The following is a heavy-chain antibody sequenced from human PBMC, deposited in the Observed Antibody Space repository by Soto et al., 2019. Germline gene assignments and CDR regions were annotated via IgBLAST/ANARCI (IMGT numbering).Heavy chain of an antibody. CDR1: GGSISSGAYS. CDR2: ISHSGST. V-gene: IGHV4-30-2*01. Sequence: QLQLQESGSGLVKPSQNLSLTCAVSGGSISSGAYSWSWIRQPPGKGLEWIGYISHSGSTYYNPSLKSRVTISVDRSKNQFSLKLSSVTAADTAVYYCARVGLTDWFDPWGQGTLVTVSS. J-gene: IGHJ5*02. CDR3: ARVGLTDWFDP. D-gene: IGHD2-21*02.